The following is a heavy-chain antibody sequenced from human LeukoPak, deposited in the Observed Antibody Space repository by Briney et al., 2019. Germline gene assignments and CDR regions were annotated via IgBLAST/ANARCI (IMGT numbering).Heavy chain of an antibody. CDR2: INPSGGST. CDR3: ARDHVVMVDYYYGMDV. CDR1: GYTFTSYY. D-gene: IGHD3-22*01. J-gene: IGHJ6*02. V-gene: IGHV1-46*01. Sequence: GASVEVSCKASGYTFTSYYMHWVRQAPGQGLEWMGIINPSGGSTSYAQKFQGRVTMTRDTSTSTVYMELSSLRSEDTAVYYCARDHVVMVDYYYGMDVWGQGTTVTVSS.